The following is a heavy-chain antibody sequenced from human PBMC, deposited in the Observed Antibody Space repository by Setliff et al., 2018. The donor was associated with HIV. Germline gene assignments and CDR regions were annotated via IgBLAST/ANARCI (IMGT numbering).Heavy chain of an antibody. CDR1: GDSFSSGTYY. V-gene: IGHV4-39*01. J-gene: IGHJ4*02. CDR3: ARLGTSGWYSYFDY. Sequence: NPSETLSLTCSVSGDSFSSGTYYWGWIRQPPGKGLEWIGSVYYSGSIDYNPSLKSRVTISMDTAKSQFSLKLTSVTAADTSIYHCARLGTSGWYSYFDYWGQGILVTVSS. CDR2: VYYSGSI. D-gene: IGHD6-19*01.